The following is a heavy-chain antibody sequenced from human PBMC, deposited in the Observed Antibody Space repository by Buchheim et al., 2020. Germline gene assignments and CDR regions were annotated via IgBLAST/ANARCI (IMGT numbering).Heavy chain of an antibody. Sequence: VQLVESGGGLVQPGGSLRLSCAASGFTFSSYAMHWVRQAPGKGLEWVAVISYDGSNKYYADSVKGRFTISRDNSKNTLYLQMNSLRAEDTAVYYCARDGQKGRYYYGMDVWGQGTT. CDR1: GFTFSSYA. CDR3: ARDGQKGRYYYGMDV. J-gene: IGHJ6*02. V-gene: IGHV3-30-3*01. CDR2: ISYDGSNK.